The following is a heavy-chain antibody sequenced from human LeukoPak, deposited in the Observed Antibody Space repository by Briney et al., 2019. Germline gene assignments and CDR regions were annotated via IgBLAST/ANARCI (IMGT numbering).Heavy chain of an antibody. V-gene: IGHV3-30*04. Sequence: GGSLRLSCAASGFTFGSYAMHWVRQAPGKGLEWVAVITSDESDRYYADSVKDRFIISRDRSKNTVYLQMNSLRAEDTAVYYCAKDGGYGSAWPFDYWGQGTLVTVSS. CDR1: GFTFGSYA. D-gene: IGHD6-19*01. CDR2: ITSDESDR. J-gene: IGHJ4*02. CDR3: AKDGGYGSAWPFDY.